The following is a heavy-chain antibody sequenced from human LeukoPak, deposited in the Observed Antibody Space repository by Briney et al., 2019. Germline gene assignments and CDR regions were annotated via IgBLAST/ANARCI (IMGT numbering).Heavy chain of an antibody. V-gene: IGHV4-39*07. CDR2: IYYSGST. Sequence: PSETLSLTCTVSGGSISSSSSYWGWIRQPPGKGLEWIGSIYYSGSTYYNPSLKSRVTISVDTSKNQFSLKLSSVTAADTAVYYCARDRSVGVLPAPPFDFWGQGTLVTVSS. CDR3: ARDRSVGVLPAPPFDF. CDR1: GGSISSSSSY. D-gene: IGHD6-6*01. J-gene: IGHJ4*02.